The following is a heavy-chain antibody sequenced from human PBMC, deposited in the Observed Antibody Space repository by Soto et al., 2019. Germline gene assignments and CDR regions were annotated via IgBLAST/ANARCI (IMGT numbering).Heavy chain of an antibody. Sequence: QVQLVQSGAEVKKPGSSVKVSCKASGGTFSSYTISWVRQAPGQGLEWMGRIIPILGIANYAQKFQGRVTITADKSTSTAYMELSSLRSEDTAVYYCVTKGGIQNGMDVWGQGTTVTVSS. CDR3: VTKGGIQNGMDV. CDR2: IIPILGIA. CDR1: GGTFSSYT. D-gene: IGHD5-18*01. J-gene: IGHJ6*02. V-gene: IGHV1-69*02.